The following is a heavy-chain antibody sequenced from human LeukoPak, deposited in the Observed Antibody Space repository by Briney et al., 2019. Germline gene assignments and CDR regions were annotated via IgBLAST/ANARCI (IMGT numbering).Heavy chain of an antibody. V-gene: IGHV3-7*01. J-gene: IGHJ6*03. Sequence: GGSLRLSCAASGFTFSNYEMNWVRQAPGKGLEWVANIKQDGSEKYYVDSVKGRFTISRDNAKNSLYLQMNSLRAEDTAVYYCAGLGQYQLLNYYYYYYMDVWGKGTTVTVSS. D-gene: IGHD2-2*01. CDR1: GFTFSNYE. CDR3: AGLGQYQLLNYYYYYYMDV. CDR2: IKQDGSEK.